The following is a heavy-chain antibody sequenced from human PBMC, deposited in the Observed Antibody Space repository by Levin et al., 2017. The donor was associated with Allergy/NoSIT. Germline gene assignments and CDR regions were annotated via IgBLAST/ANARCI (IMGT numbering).Heavy chain of an antibody. V-gene: IGHV3-13*01. CDR2: IGTSNDT. CDR3: ARGPWFDP. J-gene: IGHJ5*02. CDR1: GFTFSRYD. Sequence: LSLTCAASGFTFSRYDIHWLRQRSGRGLEWVSAIGTSNDTYYAVSVKGRFTISREDAKNSLYLQMNSLRVGDTAVYYCARGPWFDPWGQGTLVTVSS.